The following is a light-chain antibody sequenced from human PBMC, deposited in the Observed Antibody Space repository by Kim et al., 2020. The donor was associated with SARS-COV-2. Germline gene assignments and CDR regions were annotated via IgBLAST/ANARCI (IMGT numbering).Light chain of an antibody. CDR2: AAS. Sequence: DIQLTQSPSSLSASIGDRVTITCRASQGIANSLAWYQQKPGKVPQVLIYAASTLQSGVPSRFSGSGSGTEFTLTIDSLQTEDVATYYCQKYNSSPLTFGPGTKVEIK. CDR1: QGIANS. CDR3: QKYNSSPLT. J-gene: IGKJ1*01. V-gene: IGKV1-27*01.